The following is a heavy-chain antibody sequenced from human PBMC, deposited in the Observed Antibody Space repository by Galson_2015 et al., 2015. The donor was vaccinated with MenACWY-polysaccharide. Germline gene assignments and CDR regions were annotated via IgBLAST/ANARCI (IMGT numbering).Heavy chain of an antibody. Sequence: TLSLTCTVSGGSISSGGYYWSWIRQHPGKGLEWIGYIYYSGSTYYNPSLKSRVTISVDTSKNQFSLKLSSVTAADTAVYYCARDLVVNWNDGGDDAFDIWGQGTMVTVSS. CDR1: GGSISSGGYY. J-gene: IGHJ3*02. V-gene: IGHV4-31*03. CDR3: ARDLVVNWNDGGDDAFDI. CDR2: IYYSGST. D-gene: IGHD1-20*01.